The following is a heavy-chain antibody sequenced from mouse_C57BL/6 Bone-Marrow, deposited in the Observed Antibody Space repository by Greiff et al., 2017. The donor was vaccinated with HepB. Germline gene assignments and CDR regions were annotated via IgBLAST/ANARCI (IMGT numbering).Heavy chain of an antibody. D-gene: IGHD1-1*01. Sequence: QVQLKESGAELARPGASVKLSCKASGYTFTSYGISWVKQRTGQGLEWIGEIYPRSGNTYYNEKFKGKATLTADKSSSTAYMELRSLTSEDSAVYFCARGPYYYGDYFDYWGQGTTLTVSS. V-gene: IGHV1-81*01. CDR1: GYTFTSYG. CDR3: ARGPYYYGDYFDY. CDR2: IYPRSGNT. J-gene: IGHJ2*01.